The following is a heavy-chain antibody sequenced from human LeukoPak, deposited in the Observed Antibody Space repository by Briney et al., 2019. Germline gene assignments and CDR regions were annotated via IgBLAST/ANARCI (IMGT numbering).Heavy chain of an antibody. J-gene: IGHJ3*02. Sequence: GSSVKVSCKASGGTFSSYTISWVRQAPGQGLEWMGRIIPILCIANYAQKFQGRVTITADKSTSTAYMELSSLRSEDTAVYYCAKFVDTAMVQGPSDAFDIWGQGTMVTVSS. CDR2: IIPILCIA. CDR1: GGTFSSYT. D-gene: IGHD5-18*01. CDR3: AKFVDTAMVQGPSDAFDI. V-gene: IGHV1-69*02.